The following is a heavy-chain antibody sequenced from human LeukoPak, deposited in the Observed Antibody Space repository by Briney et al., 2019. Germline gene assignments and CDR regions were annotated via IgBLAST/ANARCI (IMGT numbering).Heavy chain of an antibody. J-gene: IGHJ4*02. CDR1: GGTFSSYA. V-gene: IGHV1-69*13. D-gene: IGHD1-26*01. Sequence: SVRVSCKASGGTFSSYAISWVRQAPGQGLEWMGGIIPIFGTANYAQKFQGRVTITADESTSTAYMELSSLRSEDTAVYYCARGSVGAMRGFDYWGQGTLVTVSS. CDR3: ARGSVGAMRGFDY. CDR2: IIPIFGTA.